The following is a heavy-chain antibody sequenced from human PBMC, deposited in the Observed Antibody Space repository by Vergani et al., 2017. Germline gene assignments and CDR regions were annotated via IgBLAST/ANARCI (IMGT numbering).Heavy chain of an antibody. V-gene: IGHV3-23*01. CDR1: GFTFNHYA. D-gene: IGHD5-12*01. CDR2: ISGSGGST. CDR3: AKANPRNSGYDYLYYYNAMDV. J-gene: IGHJ6*02. Sequence: EVQLLESGGDLVQPGGSLRLSCAASGFTFNHYAMNWVRQAPGKGLEWVSGISGSGGSTYYAGSVKGRFTISRDSSKNTLYLQMNSLSAGDTAVYYCAKANPRNSGYDYLYYYNAMDVWGQGTTVTVSS.